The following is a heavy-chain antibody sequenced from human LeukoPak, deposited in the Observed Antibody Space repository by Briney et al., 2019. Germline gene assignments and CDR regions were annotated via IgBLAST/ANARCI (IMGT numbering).Heavy chain of an antibody. D-gene: IGHD5-18*01. CDR3: AKDISQGYTYGSIEQDY. J-gene: IGHJ4*02. V-gene: IGHV3-23*01. CDR1: GFTFSSYA. Sequence: PGGSLRLSCAASGFTFSSYAMSWVRQAPGKGLEWVSAISESGDSTYYAASVKGRFTISRDNSKNTLYLQMNSLRAADTALYYCAKDISQGYTYGSIEQDYWGQGTLVTVSS. CDR2: ISESGDST.